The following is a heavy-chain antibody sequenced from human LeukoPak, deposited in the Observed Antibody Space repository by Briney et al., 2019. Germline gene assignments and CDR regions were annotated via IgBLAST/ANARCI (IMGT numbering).Heavy chain of an antibody. D-gene: IGHD4-23*01. CDR1: GGSISSGSYY. CDR3: ARDRGVVTPYYYYYMDV. J-gene: IGHJ6*03. CDR2: IYTSGST. V-gene: IGHV4-61*02. Sequence: PSETLSLTCTVSGGSISSGSYYWSWIRQPAGKGLEWIGRIYTSGSTNYNPSLKSRVTISVDTSKNQFSLKLSSVTAADTAVYYCARDRGVVTPYYYYYMDVWGNGTTVTVSS.